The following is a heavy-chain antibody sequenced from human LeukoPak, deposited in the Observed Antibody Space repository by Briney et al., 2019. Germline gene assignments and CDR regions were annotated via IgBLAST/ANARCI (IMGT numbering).Heavy chain of an antibody. V-gene: IGHV3-48*02. D-gene: IGHD2-21*01. CDR1: GFTISTYS. CDR2: ISSSSKTI. Sequence: GGPLRFSCAASGFTISTYSMNRLRQAPGKGLEWVSHISSSSKTIYYADSVKGRFTVSRDNAKISLYLQMNSLRDEDTAVYFCVRGDGAYWGQGALVTVSS. J-gene: IGHJ4*02. CDR3: VRGDGAY.